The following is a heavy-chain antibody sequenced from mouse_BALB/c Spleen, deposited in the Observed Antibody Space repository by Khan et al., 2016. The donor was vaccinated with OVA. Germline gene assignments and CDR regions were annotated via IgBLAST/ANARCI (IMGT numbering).Heavy chain of an antibody. Sequence: VQLQQSGAELVKPGASVKLSCKASGYTFTSYWMHWVKQRPGQGLEWIGEINPSNGRTNYNEKFKSKATLTVDKSSSTAYMKLSSLASEDYAVYYCAREATGAWFAYWGQGTLVTVSA. J-gene: IGHJ3*01. V-gene: IGHV1S81*02. CDR1: GYTFTSYW. CDR2: INPSNGRT. D-gene: IGHD1-1*01. CDR3: AREATGAWFAY.